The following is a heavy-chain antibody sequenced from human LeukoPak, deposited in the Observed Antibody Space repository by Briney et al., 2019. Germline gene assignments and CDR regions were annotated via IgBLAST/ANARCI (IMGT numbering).Heavy chain of an antibody. D-gene: IGHD2-21*01. Sequence: GGSLRLSCSASGFTLSSYAVHWVRQAPGKGLEYVSGISSNGGTTHYADSVKGRFTISRDNAKNSLDLQMNSLRDEDTAVYFCAKGSAYYSSWFDSWGQGTLVTVSS. CDR1: GFTLSSYA. CDR3: AKGSAYYSSWFDS. J-gene: IGHJ5*01. CDR2: ISSNGGTT. V-gene: IGHV3-64*04.